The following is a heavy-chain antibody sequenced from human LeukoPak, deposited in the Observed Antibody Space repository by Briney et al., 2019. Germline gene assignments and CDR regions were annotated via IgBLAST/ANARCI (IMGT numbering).Heavy chain of an antibody. CDR1: DYTFTSYD. Sequence: GASVKVSCKASDYTFTSYDINWVRQAPGQGLEWMGWINTNTGNPTYAQGFTGRFVFSLDTSVSTAYLQISSLKAEDTAVYYCARDPTVTGGYYFDYWGQGTLVTVSS. CDR3: ARDPTVTGGYYFDY. V-gene: IGHV7-4-1*02. CDR2: INTNTGNP. D-gene: IGHD4-17*01. J-gene: IGHJ4*02.